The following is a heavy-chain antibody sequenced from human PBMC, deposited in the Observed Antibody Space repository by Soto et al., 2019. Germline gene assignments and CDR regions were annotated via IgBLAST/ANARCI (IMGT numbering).Heavy chain of an antibody. CDR2: IYHSGGT. V-gene: IGHV4-38-2*01. Sequence: SETLSLTCAVSGYSISSGYYWGWIRQPPGKGLEWIGSIYHSGGTYYNPSLKSRVTISVDTSKNQFSLKLSSVTAADTAVYYCARVYRDLLRVDPWGQGTLVTVSS. CDR1: GYSISSGYY. D-gene: IGHD3-22*01. CDR3: ARVYRDLLRVDP. J-gene: IGHJ5*02.